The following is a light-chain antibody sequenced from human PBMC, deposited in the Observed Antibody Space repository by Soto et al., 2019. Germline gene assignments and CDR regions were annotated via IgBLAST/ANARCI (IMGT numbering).Light chain of an antibody. Sequence: QSVLTQPRSASGSPGQSITISCTGTSSDVGGYNYVSWYQQHPAKAPKLIIFDVSKRPSGVPNRFSGSKSGNTASLTISGLRAEDEADYYCCSYVGRNTYVFGTGTNLTVL. CDR1: SSDVGGYNY. V-gene: IGLV2-11*01. CDR3: CSYVGRNTYV. CDR2: DVS. J-gene: IGLJ1*01.